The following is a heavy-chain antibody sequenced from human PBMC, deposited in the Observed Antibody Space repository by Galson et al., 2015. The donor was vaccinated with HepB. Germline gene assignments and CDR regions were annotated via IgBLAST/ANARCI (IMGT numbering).Heavy chain of an antibody. CDR2: IYRSGIA. J-gene: IGHJ5*02. V-gene: IGHV4-4*02. CDR3: ASLGYCNGSDCYRVS. CDR1: GGSMNSRNW. Sequence: SETLSLTCAVSGGSMNSRNWWSWVRQPPGQGLEWIGEIYRSGIANYNPSLKSRVTISVDKSNNQFSLELRSMTAADTALYYCASLGYCNGSDCYRVSWGQGTLVTVSS. D-gene: IGHD2-15*01.